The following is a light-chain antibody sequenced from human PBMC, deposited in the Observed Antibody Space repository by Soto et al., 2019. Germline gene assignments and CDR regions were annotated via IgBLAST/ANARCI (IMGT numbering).Light chain of an antibody. CDR3: QQYGRSPWT. J-gene: IGKJ1*01. CDR1: ESVSGSY. CDR2: DAS. V-gene: IGKV3-20*01. Sequence: DIMLTQAPGTLSLSPGDRATLSCRASESVSGSYLAWYQQKPGQAPRLLIYDASSRATGIPDRFSGSGSGTDFTLTISRLEPEDFAVYYCQQYGRSPWTFGQGTKVDIK.